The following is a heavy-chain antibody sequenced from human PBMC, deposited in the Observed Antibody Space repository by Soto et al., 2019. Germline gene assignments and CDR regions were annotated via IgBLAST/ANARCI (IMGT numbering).Heavy chain of an antibody. V-gene: IGHV3-30-3*01. J-gene: IGHJ4*02. Sequence: QVQLVESGGGVVQPGRSLRLSCAASGFTFSNFAIHWVRQAPGKGLEWVAVISHDGANKYYADSVKGRFTISRDNSNNTMYLQMNSLRAEDTAVYYCARNYYGSGRYVGPFGYWGQGTLVAVSS. CDR2: ISHDGANK. D-gene: IGHD3-10*01. CDR3: ARNYYGSGRYVGPFGY. CDR1: GFTFSNFA.